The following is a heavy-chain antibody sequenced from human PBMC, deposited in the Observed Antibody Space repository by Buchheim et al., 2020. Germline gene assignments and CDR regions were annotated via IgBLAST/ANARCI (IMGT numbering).Heavy chain of an antibody. D-gene: IGHD1-14*01. V-gene: IGHV3-7*01. Sequence: EVQLVESGGGLVQPGGSLRLSCAAPGFTFSSYWMSWVRQAPGKGLEWVANIKQDGSEKYYVDSVKGRFTISRDNAKNSLYLQMNSLRAEDTAVYYCARDDAPGINYFDYWGQGTL. J-gene: IGHJ4*02. CDR3: ARDDAPGINYFDY. CDR1: GFTFSSYW. CDR2: IKQDGSEK.